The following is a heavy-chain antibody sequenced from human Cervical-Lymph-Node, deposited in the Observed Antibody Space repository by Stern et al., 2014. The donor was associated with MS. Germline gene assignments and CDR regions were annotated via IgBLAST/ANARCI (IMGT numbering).Heavy chain of an antibody. D-gene: IGHD2-21*01. CDR1: GFTFSDAA. Sequence: QVQLVQSGGGVVQPGRDLRLSCVVSGFTFSDAAMHWVRQAPGKGLEWVGVISYDASCRYYGDSVKGRFTISRDNSKNTLFLQMNSLRSEDTAVYFCVRDAPLTYFVADSIHYYYAMDVWGQGTTVVVSS. CDR3: VRDAPLTYFVADSIHYYYAMDV. V-gene: IGHV3-30*04. J-gene: IGHJ6*02. CDR2: ISYDASCR.